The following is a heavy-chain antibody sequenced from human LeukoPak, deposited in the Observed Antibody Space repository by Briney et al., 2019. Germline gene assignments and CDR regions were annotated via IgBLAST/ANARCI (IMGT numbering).Heavy chain of an antibody. CDR2: IWYDGSNK. J-gene: IGHJ4*02. D-gene: IGHD3-3*01. Sequence: PGGSLRLSCAASGFTFSSYGMHWVRQAPGKGLEWVAVIWYDGSNKYYADSVKGRFTISRDNSKNTLYLQMNSLRAEDTAVYYCARDPTYYDFWSGYYSPYYFDYWGQGTLVTVSS. CDR1: GFTFSSYG. CDR3: ARDPTYYDFWSGYYSPYYFDY. V-gene: IGHV3-33*01.